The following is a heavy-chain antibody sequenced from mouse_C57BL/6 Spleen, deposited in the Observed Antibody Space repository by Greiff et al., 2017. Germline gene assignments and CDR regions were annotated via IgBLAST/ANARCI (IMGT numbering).Heavy chain of an antibody. CDR2: IRSKSSNYAT. CDR1: GFTFNTYA. CDR3: VRASYYYGSSYDYFDY. Sequence: DVMLVESGGGLVQPKGSLKLSCAASGFTFNTYAMHWVRQAPGKGLEWVARIRSKSSNYATYYADSVKDRFTISRDDSQSMLYLQINNLKTEDTAMYYCVRASYYYGSSYDYFDYWGQGTTLTVSS. D-gene: IGHD1-1*01. J-gene: IGHJ2*01. V-gene: IGHV10-3*01.